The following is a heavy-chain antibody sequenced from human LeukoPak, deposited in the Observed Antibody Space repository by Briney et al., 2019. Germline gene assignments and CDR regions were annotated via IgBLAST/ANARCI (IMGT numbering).Heavy chain of an antibody. CDR1: GGSISNSDYY. Sequence: SETLSLTCTVSGGSISNSDYYWGWIRQPPGKGLEWIGSILYSGSAYYNPSLKSRVTISVDTSKNQFSLRLYSVTAADTAVYYCARDQIREGLNWFDPWGQGTLVTVPS. CDR2: ILYSGSA. CDR3: ARDQIREGLNWFDP. D-gene: IGHD3-3*01. J-gene: IGHJ5*02. V-gene: IGHV4-39*07.